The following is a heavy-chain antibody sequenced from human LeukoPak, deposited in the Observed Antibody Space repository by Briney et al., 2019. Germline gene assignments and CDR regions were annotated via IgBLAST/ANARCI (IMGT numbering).Heavy chain of an antibody. Sequence: SETLSLTCTVSGGSISSYYWSWIRQPPGKGLEWIGYIYHTGSTSYSPSLKSRVTISADTSQNQFSLKLSSVTAADTAVYYCARERRGVGVVIYYYYYYMDVWGKGTTVTVSS. CDR3: ARERRGVGVVIYYYYYYMDV. V-gene: IGHV4-59*12. D-gene: IGHD3-3*01. CDR1: GGSISSYY. J-gene: IGHJ6*03. CDR2: IYHTGST.